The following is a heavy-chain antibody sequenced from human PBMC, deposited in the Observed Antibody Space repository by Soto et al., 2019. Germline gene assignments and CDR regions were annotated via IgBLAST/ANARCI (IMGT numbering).Heavy chain of an antibody. CDR2: ISGTGRVT. V-gene: IGHV3-23*01. CDR3: AKDVHYDIVTGIEYFDH. CDR1: GFTFSSYA. J-gene: IGHJ1*01. D-gene: IGHD3-9*01. Sequence: EVQLLESGGGLVQPGGSLKISCAVSGFTFSSYAMSWVRQAPGKGLEWVSGISGTGRVTNYAESVKGRFTISRDNSKNKLYLEMKRLIFEDTAVYYCAKDVHYDIVTGIEYFDHWGQGTLVTVSS.